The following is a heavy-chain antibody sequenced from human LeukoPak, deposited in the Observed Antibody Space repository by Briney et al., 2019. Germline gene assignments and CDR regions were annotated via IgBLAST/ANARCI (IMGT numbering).Heavy chain of an antibody. J-gene: IGHJ6*03. D-gene: IGHD2-21*01. CDR1: GGTFSSYA. V-gene: IGHV1-69*06. CDR2: IIPIFGTA. Sequence: ASVKVSCKASGGTFSSYAISWVRQAPGQGLEWMGGIIPIFGTANYAQKFQGRVTITADKSTSTAYMELSSLRSEDTAVYYCARGLQSSEVLWYYMDVWGKGTTVTVSS. CDR3: ARGLQSSEVLWYYMDV.